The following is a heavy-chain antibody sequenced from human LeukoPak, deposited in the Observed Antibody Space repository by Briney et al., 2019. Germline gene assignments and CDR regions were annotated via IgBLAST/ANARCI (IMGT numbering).Heavy chain of an antibody. D-gene: IGHD3-22*01. CDR3: ARDVRGGTYYYDSSGYYSDY. CDR1: GGSISSYY. V-gene: IGHV4-4*07. J-gene: IGHJ4*02. Sequence: PSETLSLTCTVSGGSISSYYWGWIRQPAGKGLEWIGRIYTSGSTNYNPSLKSRVTMSVDTSKTQFSLKLSSVTAADTAVYYCARDVRGGTYYYDSSGYYSDYWGQGTLVTVSS. CDR2: IYTSGST.